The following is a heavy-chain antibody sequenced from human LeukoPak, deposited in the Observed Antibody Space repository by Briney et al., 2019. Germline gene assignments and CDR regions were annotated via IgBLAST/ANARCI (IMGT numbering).Heavy chain of an antibody. D-gene: IGHD2/OR15-2a*01. Sequence: PGGSLRLSCIASGYGFSDQYMDWVRQAPGKGLQWVGRIGNRASRYSTDYAASVKGRFTISRDDSRNSLYLQMTSLSTDDTALYFCTRGHSGQAVYALDIWGPGTMVTVSS. J-gene: IGHJ3*02. CDR3: TRGHSGQAVYALDI. CDR1: GYGFSDQY. V-gene: IGHV3-72*01. CDR2: IGNRASRYST.